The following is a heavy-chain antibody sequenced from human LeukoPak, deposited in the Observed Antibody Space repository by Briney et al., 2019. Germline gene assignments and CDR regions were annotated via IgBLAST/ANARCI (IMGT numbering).Heavy chain of an antibody. Sequence: GRSLRLSCAASGFTFDDYAMHWVRQAPGKGLEWVSGISWNSGSIGDAESVKGRFTISRDNAKNSLYLQMNSLRAEDMALYYCAKDLYSSSSGSDYWGQGTLVTVSS. V-gene: IGHV3-9*03. CDR2: ISWNSGSI. J-gene: IGHJ4*02. CDR3: AKDLYSSSSGSDY. CDR1: GFTFDDYA. D-gene: IGHD6-6*01.